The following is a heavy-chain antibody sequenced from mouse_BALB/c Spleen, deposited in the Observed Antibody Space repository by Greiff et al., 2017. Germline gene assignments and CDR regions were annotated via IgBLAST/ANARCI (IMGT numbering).Heavy chain of an antibody. V-gene: IGHV1-7*01. D-gene: IGHD2-3*01. CDR2: INPSTGYT. J-gene: IGHJ1*01. CDR1: GYTFTSYW. CDR3: ARSYDGYYGYFDV. Sequence: VKLQESGAELAKPGASVKMSCKASGYTFTSYWMHWVKQRPGQGLEWIGYINPSTGYTEYNQKFKDKATLTADKSSSTAYMQLSSLTSEDSAVYYCARSYDGYYGYFDVWGAGTTVTVSS.